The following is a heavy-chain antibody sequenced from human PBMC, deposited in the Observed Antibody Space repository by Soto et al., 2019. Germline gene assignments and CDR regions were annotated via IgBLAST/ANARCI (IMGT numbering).Heavy chain of an antibody. CDR2: ISYDGSNK. V-gene: IGHV3-30*18. Sequence: GGSLRLSCAASGFTFSSYGMHWVRQAPGKGLEWVAVISYDGSNKYYADSVKGRFTISRDNSKNTLYLQMNSLRAEDTAVYYCAKSRVPAALKGRYYYGMDVWGQGTTVTVSS. D-gene: IGHD2-2*01. J-gene: IGHJ6*02. CDR3: AKSRVPAALKGRYYYGMDV. CDR1: GFTFSSYG.